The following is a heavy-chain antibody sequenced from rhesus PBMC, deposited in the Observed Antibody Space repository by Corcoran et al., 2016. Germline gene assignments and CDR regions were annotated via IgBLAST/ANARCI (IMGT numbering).Heavy chain of an antibody. J-gene: IGHJ4*01. V-gene: IGHV4-80*01. Sequence: QVQLQESGPGLVKASETLTLTCAVSGGSISGHYWIWIRHPPGQGLEWIGQINGYSGTTDTNPPLKSRVTIAKDASKNQFSLKLSSVTAADTAVYYCAKHTGFSFDYWGQGVLVTVSS. CDR2: INGYSGTT. CDR3: AKHTGFSFDY. CDR1: GGSISGHY. D-gene: IGHD3-3*01.